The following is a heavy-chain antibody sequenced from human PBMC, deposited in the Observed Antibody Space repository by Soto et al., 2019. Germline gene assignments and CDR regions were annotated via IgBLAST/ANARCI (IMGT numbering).Heavy chain of an antibody. V-gene: IGHV4-34*01. CDR2: INHSGST. Sequence: PSETLSLTCAVYGGSFSGYYWSWIRQPPGKGLEWIGEINHSGSTNYNPSLKSRVTISVDTSKNQFSLKLSSVTAADTAVYYCAVAGPDLDDYWGQGTLVTVSS. CDR3: AVAGPDLDDY. D-gene: IGHD6-19*01. J-gene: IGHJ4*02. CDR1: GGSFSGYY.